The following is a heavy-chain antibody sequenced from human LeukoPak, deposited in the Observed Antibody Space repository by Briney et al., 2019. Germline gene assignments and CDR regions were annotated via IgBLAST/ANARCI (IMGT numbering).Heavy chain of an antibody. CDR1: GYTFTGYY. D-gene: IGHD1-26*01. CDR2: INPNSGGT. V-gene: IGHV1-2*06. CDR3: ARDLGGSLPYYFDY. Sequence: ASVKVSCKASGYTFTGYYMHWVRQAPGQGLEWMGRINPNSGGTNYAQKFQGRVTMTRDTSISTAYMELSRLRSDDTAVYYCARDLGGSLPYYFDYWGQGTLVTVSS. J-gene: IGHJ4*02.